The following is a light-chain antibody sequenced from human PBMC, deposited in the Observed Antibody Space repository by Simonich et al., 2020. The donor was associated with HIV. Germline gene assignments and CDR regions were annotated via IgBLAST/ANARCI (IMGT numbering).Light chain of an antibody. Sequence: QSALTQPASVSGSPGQSITISCTGTSSEVGSYNLVSWSQQHPGKAPKLMIYECSKRPSGVSNRFSGSKSGNTASLTISGLQAEDEADYYCCSYAGSSTVVFGGGTKLTVL. CDR1: SSEVGSYNL. CDR2: ECS. V-gene: IGLV2-23*01. J-gene: IGLJ2*01. CDR3: CSYAGSSTVV.